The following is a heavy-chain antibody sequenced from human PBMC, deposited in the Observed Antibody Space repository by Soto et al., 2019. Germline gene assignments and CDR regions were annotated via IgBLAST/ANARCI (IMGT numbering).Heavy chain of an antibody. CDR2: VNYDETTT. Sequence: EVQLVESGGDLVQPGGSLRLSCAASGFSFRMYWMHWVRQAPGKGLVWVSLVNYDETTTSYADSVKGRFSISRDNVKNAVYLQMNSLRAEDTAVYYCARKGETGHYGDDSYYCGLDVWGQGTTVTVSS. CDR3: ARKGETGHYGDDSYYCGLDV. V-gene: IGHV3-74*01. CDR1: GFSFRMYW. J-gene: IGHJ6*02. D-gene: IGHD4-17*01.